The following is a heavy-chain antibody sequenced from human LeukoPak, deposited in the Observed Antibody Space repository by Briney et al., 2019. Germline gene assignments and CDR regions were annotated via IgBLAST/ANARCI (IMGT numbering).Heavy chain of an antibody. J-gene: IGHJ4*02. CDR1: GFTFSGYW. CDR2: INQGGSEK. CDR3: ARDSLGSGSYYDY. V-gene: IGHV3-7*01. Sequence: GGSLRLACAASGFTFSGYWMSWVRQAPGKGLEWVANINQGGSEKNYADSVKGRLTISRDNAKNSLYLQMNGLRAEDRAVYFCARDSLGSGSYYDYWGQGTLVTVSS. D-gene: IGHD3-10*01.